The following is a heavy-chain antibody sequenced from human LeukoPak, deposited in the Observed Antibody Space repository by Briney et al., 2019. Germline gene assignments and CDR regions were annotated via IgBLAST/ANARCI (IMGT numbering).Heavy chain of an antibody. D-gene: IGHD1-26*01. V-gene: IGHV4-59*01. J-gene: IGHJ3*02. CDR3: ARVMDPSGSSSERAFVI. Sequence: SETLSLTCTVSGGSISSYYWCWIRQPPGKGLEWIGHIYYSGSTNYNPSLKSRVTISVDTSKNQFSLKLSSVTAADTAVYYCARVMDPSGSSSERAFVIWGQCTMVTVSS. CDR1: GGSISSYY. CDR2: IYYSGST.